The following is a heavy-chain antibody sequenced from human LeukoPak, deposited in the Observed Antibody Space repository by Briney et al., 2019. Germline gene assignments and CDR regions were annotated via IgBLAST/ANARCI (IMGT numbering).Heavy chain of an antibody. CDR2: ISGSGGST. V-gene: IGHV3-23*01. D-gene: IGHD3-9*01. J-gene: IGHJ6*03. CDR1: GFTFSSYG. Sequence: HAGGSLRLSCAASGFTFSSYGMSWVRQAPGKGLEWVSAISGSGGSTYYADSVKGRFTISRDNSKNTLYLQMNSLRAEDTAVYYCARGVRPLFDYYYYYYMDVWGKGTTVTISS. CDR3: ARGVRPLFDYYYYYYMDV.